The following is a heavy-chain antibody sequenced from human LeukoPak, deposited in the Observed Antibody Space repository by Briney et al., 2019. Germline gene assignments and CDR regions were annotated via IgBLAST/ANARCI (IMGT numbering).Heavy chain of an antibody. CDR2: ISYDGSNK. Sequence: PGGSLRLSCAASGFTFSSYGMHWVRQAPGKGLEWVAVISYDGSNKYYADSVKGRFTISRDNSKNTLYLQMNSLRAEDTAVYYCAKDRGDSSGWYVDDWGQGTLVTVSS. V-gene: IGHV3-30*18. CDR3: AKDRGDSSGWYVDD. J-gene: IGHJ4*02. CDR1: GFTFSSYG. D-gene: IGHD6-19*01.